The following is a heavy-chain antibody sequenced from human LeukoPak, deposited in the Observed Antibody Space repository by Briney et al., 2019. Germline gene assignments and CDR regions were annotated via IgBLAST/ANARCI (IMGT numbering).Heavy chain of an antibody. CDR3: ARASSGRFYYYYYYMDV. CDR2: IKQDGSEK. D-gene: IGHD6-19*01. J-gene: IGHJ6*03. Sequence: PGGSLRLSCAASGFTFSSYWMSWVRQAPGKGLEWVANIKQDGSEKYYVDSVKGRFTISRDNAKNSPYLQMNSLRAEDTAVYYCARASSGRFYYYYYYMDVWGKGTTVTVSS. V-gene: IGHV3-7*01. CDR1: GFTFSSYW.